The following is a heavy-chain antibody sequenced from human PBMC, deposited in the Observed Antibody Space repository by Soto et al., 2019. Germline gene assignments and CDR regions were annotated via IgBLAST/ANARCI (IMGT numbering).Heavy chain of an antibody. J-gene: IGHJ4*02. Sequence: SETLSLTCTVSGGSISSSSYYWGWIRQPPGKGLEWIGSIYYSGSTYYNPSLKSRVTISVDTSKNRFPLELSSVTAADTAVYYCASFIVGLDYWGQGTLVTVSS. CDR1: GGSISSSSYY. CDR2: IYYSGST. D-gene: IGHD1-26*01. V-gene: IGHV4-39*01. CDR3: ASFIVGLDY.